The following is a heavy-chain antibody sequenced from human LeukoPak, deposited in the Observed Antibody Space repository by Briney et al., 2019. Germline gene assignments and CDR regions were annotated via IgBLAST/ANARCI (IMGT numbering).Heavy chain of an antibody. CDR1: GYTFTSYA. CDR3: ASSPINYYDSSGYYYFDY. J-gene: IGHJ4*02. D-gene: IGHD3-22*01. V-gene: IGHV1-3*01. CDR2: INAGNGNT. Sequence: ASVKVSCKASGYTFTSYAMHWVRQAPGQRLEWMGWINAGNGNTKYSQKFQGRVTITRDTSASTAHMELSSLRSEDTAVYYCASSPINYYDSSGYYYFDYWGQGTLVTVSS.